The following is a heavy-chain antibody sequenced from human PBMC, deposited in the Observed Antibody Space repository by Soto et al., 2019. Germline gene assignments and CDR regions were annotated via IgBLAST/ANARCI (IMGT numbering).Heavy chain of an antibody. CDR1: GGSISSYY. CDR2: IYYSGST. D-gene: IGHD3-22*01. V-gene: IGHV4-59*01. CDR3: ARAYYYDSSGYYWDH. J-gene: IGHJ4*02. Sequence: SETLSLTCTVSGGSISSYYWSWIRQPPGKGLEWIGYIYYSGSTNYNPSLKSRVTISVDTSKNQFSLKLSSVTAADTAVYYCARAYYYDSSGYYWDHWGQGTLVTVSS.